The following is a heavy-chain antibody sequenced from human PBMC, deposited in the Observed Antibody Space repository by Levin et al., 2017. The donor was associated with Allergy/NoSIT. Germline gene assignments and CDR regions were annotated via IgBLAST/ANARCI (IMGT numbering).Heavy chain of an antibody. V-gene: IGHV2-5*02. J-gene: IGHJ4*02. CDR1: GFSLSTSGVG. CDR2: IYWDGDE. CDR3: VCRRARLGWYTNILFHS. Sequence: SGPTLVKPTQTLTLTCTFSGFSLSTSGVGVGWIRQPPGEALEWLAFIYWDGDERYSASLQSRLTITKDTSKNQVVLTMTNMEYVDTATYYCVCRRARLGWYTNILFHSWGQGTLVTVSS. D-gene: IGHD6-19*01.